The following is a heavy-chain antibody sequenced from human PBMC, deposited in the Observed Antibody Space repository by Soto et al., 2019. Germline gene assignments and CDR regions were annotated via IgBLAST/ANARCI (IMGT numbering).Heavy chain of an antibody. V-gene: IGHV1-69*06. CDR3: ARARDGYMNWVDY. Sequence: SVKVSCKASGGTFSSYAISWVRQAPGQGLEWMGGIIPIFGTANYAQKFQGRVTITADKSTSTAYMELSSLRSEDTAVYYCARARDGYMNWVDYWGQGTLVTVSS. CDR1: GGTFSSYA. CDR2: IIPIFGTA. D-gene: IGHD5-12*01. J-gene: IGHJ4*02.